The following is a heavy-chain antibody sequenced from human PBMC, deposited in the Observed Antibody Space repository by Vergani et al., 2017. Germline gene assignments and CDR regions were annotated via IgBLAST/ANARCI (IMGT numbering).Heavy chain of an antibody. CDR2: LNPTTGHT. Sequence: VQLVQSGAEVRKPGASVTVSCTASGYIFKNYYIHWLRQAPGQAFEWMGILNPTTGHTTSAQKFMGRVDMTRDPSTDTSSRTVQMTLSSLRSEDTAVYYCARSIGYCAGATCRAYYFDHWGQGTRVTVSS. CDR3: ARSIGYCAGATCRAYYFDH. CDR1: GYIFKNYY. J-gene: IGHJ5*02. D-gene: IGHD2-21*01. V-gene: IGHV1-46*02.